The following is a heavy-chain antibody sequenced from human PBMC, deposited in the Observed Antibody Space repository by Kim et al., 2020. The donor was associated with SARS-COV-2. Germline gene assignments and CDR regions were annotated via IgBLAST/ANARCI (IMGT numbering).Heavy chain of an antibody. CDR2: MNPNSGNT. Sequence: ASVKVSCKASGYTFSSYDINWVRQATGQGLEWMGWMNPNSGNTSYAQKFQGRVTMTRNTSISTAYMELSSLRAEDTAVYYCARGPHYGSVSSYFDDWGQGTLVTVSS. J-gene: IGHJ4*02. CDR1: GYTFSSYD. V-gene: IGHV1-8*01. D-gene: IGHD3-10*01. CDR3: ARGPHYGSVSSYFDD.